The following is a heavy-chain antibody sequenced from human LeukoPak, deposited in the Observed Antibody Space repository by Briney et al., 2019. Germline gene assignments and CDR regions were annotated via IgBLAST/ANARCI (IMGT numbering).Heavy chain of an antibody. Sequence: GGSLRLSCAASGFTFSSYSINWVRQAPGKGLEWLSFISGSSSTIYYADSVKGRFTISRDNAKNSLYLQMDSLRAEDTAVYYCARESLGYCSGSTCYYFYMDFWGKGTTVTVSS. CDR1: GFTFSSYS. CDR3: ARESLGYCSGSTCYYFYMDF. CDR2: ISGSSSTI. V-gene: IGHV3-48*04. J-gene: IGHJ6*03. D-gene: IGHD2-15*01.